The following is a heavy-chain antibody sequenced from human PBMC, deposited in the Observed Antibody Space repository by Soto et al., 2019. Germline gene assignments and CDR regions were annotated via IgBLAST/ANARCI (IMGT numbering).Heavy chain of an antibody. J-gene: IGHJ4*02. CDR1: GVSISMNW. Sequence: SETLSLTCAVSGVSISMNWWSWVRQPPGKGLEWIGEIYHSGSTNYNPSLKSRVTISVDKSKNQFSLKLSSVTAADTAVYYCARVVQGIDYWGQGTLVTVSS. CDR3: ARVVQGIDY. CDR2: IYHSGST. D-gene: IGHD3-10*01. V-gene: IGHV4-4*02.